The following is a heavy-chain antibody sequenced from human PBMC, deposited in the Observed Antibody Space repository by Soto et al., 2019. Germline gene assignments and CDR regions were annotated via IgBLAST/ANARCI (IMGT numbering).Heavy chain of an antibody. CDR1: GGTFTTYT. J-gene: IGHJ4*02. CDR3: IFDLKTGVVYFDS. V-gene: IGHV1-69*02. D-gene: IGHD2-21*01. CDR2: IIPMFGLP. Sequence: QVQLVQSGDEVRKPGSSVKVSCKVSGGTFTTYTISWVRQAPGQGLEWMGRIIPMFGLPNHAQKFQGRVTMTADKSTSTSYLEMSGLTSEDTAVYYCIFDLKTGVVYFDSWGQGTLVTGSS.